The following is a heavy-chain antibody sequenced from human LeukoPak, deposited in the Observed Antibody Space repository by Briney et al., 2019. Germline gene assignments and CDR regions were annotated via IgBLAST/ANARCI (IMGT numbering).Heavy chain of an antibody. V-gene: IGHV1-69*13. CDR2: IIPIFGTA. J-gene: IGHJ6*04. Sequence: ASVKVSCKASGGTFSRYAISWVRQAPGQGLEWMGGIIPIFGTANYAQKFQGRVTITADESTSTAYMELSNLRSEDTAVYYCASYYGSGRGSYYYGMDVWGKGTTVTVSS. D-gene: IGHD3-10*01. CDR3: ASYYGSGRGSYYYGMDV. CDR1: GGTFSRYA.